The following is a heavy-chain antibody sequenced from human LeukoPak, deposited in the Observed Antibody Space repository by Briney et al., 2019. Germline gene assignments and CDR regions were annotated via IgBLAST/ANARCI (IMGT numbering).Heavy chain of an antibody. CDR3: ARGNYGSGSYRYFDY. J-gene: IGHJ4*02. V-gene: IGHV4-4*07. D-gene: IGHD3-10*01. CDR1: ADSISSFY. CDR2: IHTSGST. Sequence: PSETLSLTCTVSADSISSFYWNWIRQPAGEGLEWIGRIHTSGSTSYNPSLKSRVTMSVDTSKNQFSLKLTSVTAADTAVYYCARGNYGSGSYRYFDYWGQGTLVSVSS.